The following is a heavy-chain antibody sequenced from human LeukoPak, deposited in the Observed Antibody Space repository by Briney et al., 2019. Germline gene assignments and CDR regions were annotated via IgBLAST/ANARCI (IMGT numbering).Heavy chain of an antibody. J-gene: IGHJ4*02. V-gene: IGHV3-30*02. D-gene: IGHD6-13*01. CDR1: GFTFSSYG. CDR2: IRYDGSNK. CDR3: AKDSGGIAAAGTVDY. Sequence: PGGSLRLSCAASGFTFSSYGMHWVRQAPGKGLEWVAFIRYDGSNKYYADSVKGRFTISRDNSKNTLYLQMNSLRAEDTAVYYCAKDSGGIAAAGTVDYWGQGTLVTVSS.